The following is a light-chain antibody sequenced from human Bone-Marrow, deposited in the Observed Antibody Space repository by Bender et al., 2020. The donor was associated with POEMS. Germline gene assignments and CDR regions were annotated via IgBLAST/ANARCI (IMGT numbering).Light chain of an antibody. J-gene: IGLJ3*02. Sequence: QSALTQPASVSGSPGQSITISCTGTSSDIGNYGFVSWYQQHPGKAPKLIIYEATKRPSGVSYRFSGSKSGYTASLTISGLQDEDEADYSCSSYTTISTWVFGGGTKLTVL. V-gene: IGLV2-14*02. CDR3: SSYTTISTWV. CDR2: EAT. CDR1: SSDIGNYGF.